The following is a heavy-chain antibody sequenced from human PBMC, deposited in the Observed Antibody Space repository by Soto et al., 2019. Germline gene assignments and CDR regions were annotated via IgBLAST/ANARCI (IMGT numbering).Heavy chain of an antibody. D-gene: IGHD5-12*01. CDR2: ISHDGNNK. CDR3: ATGHWDEWLRLWGY. Sequence: QVQLVESGGGVVQPGRSLRLSCAASGFTLSNYGMHWVRQAPGQGLEWVAVISHDGNNKYYADSVKGRFTISRDNSKKTMSVQMNSLRAEDTAVYYCATGHWDEWLRLWGYWGQGTLVTVSS. CDR1: GFTLSNYG. V-gene: IGHV3-30*03. J-gene: IGHJ4*02.